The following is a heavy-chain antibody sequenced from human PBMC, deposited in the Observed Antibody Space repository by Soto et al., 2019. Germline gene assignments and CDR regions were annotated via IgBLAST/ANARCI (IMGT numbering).Heavy chain of an antibody. CDR3: ARGYSYGKYDS. CDR2: IYYTGNS. Sequence: PSETLSLTCIDSGGSIRGYSCTWVPKAPEKGLEWIEYIYYTGNSNYTASLKSRVTISMDTSKTQFSLRLTSVTAADTAVYYCARGYSYGKYDSWGQGTLVTVSS. J-gene: IGHJ4*02. CDR1: GGSIRGYS. V-gene: IGHV4-59*01. D-gene: IGHD5-18*01.